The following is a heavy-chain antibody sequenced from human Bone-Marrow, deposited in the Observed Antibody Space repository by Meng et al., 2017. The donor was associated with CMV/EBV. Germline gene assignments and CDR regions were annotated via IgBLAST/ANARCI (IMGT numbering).Heavy chain of an antibody. J-gene: IGHJ5*02. Sequence: SVKVSCKASGGTFSNYPISWVRQAPGRGLEWMGGIFPHLGVTNYAQKFLGRVTITADTSTSTAYMELRSLRSDDTAVYYCARDRARATIMGWYNWFDPWGQGTLVTVSS. CDR3: ARDRARATIMGWYNWFDP. D-gene: IGHD5-12*01. CDR2: IFPHLGVT. V-gene: IGHV1-69*10. CDR1: GGTFSNYP.